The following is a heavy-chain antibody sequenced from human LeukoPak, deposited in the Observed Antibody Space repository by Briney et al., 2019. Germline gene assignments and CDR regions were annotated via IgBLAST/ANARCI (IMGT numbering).Heavy chain of an antibody. CDR3: ARWLPAAGYSFDY. CDR1: GYSISSGYY. CDR2: IYHSGSA. D-gene: IGHD6-13*01. Sequence: PSETLSLTCVVSGYSISSGYYWGWIRQPPGKGLEWIANIYHSGSAYYNPSLKSRVTTSLDTSKNQFSLNLTSVTAADTAVYYCARWLPAAGYSFDYWDQGTLVTVSS. V-gene: IGHV4-38-2*01. J-gene: IGHJ4*02.